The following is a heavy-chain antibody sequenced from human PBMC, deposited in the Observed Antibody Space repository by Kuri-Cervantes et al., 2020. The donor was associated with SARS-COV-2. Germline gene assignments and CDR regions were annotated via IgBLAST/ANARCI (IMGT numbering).Heavy chain of an antibody. V-gene: IGHV3-74*01. CDR2: INSDGSST. CDR3: ARDGGYRTSSSFDY. D-gene: IGHD3-16*02. Sequence: GESLKIFCAASGFTFSSYWMHWVRQAPGKRLVWVSRINSDGSSTIYADSVKGRFTISRDNAKNTLYLQMNSLRAEDMAVYYCARDGGYRTSSSFDYWGQGTLVTVSS. CDR1: GFTFSSYW. J-gene: IGHJ4*02.